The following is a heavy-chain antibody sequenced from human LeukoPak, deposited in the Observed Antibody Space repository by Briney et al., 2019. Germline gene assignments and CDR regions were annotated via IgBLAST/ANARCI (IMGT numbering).Heavy chain of an antibody. CDR3: ARDSSSWWRGWFDP. D-gene: IGHD6-13*01. J-gene: IGHJ5*02. CDR2: IIPIFGTA. Sequence: SVKVSCTASGGTFSSYAISWVRQAPGQGLEWMGGIIPIFGTANYAQKFQGRVTITADESTSTAYMELSSLRSEDTAVYYYARDSSSWWRGWFDPWGQGTLVTVSS. V-gene: IGHV1-69*13. CDR1: GGTFSSYA.